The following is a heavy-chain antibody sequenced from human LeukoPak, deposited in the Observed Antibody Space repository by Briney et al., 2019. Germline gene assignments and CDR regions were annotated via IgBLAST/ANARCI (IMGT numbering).Heavy chain of an antibody. D-gene: IGHD3-22*01. CDR1: GFTFSSYA. J-gene: IGHJ4*02. CDR2: IYSGGST. CDR3: ARGVGYDSSGYYLDY. Sequence: GGSLRLSCAASGFTFSSYAMSWVRQAPGKGLEWVSVIYSGGSTYYADSVKGRFTISRDNSKNTLYLQMNSLRAEDTAVYYCARGVGYDSSGYYLDYWGQGTLVTVSS. V-gene: IGHV3-66*01.